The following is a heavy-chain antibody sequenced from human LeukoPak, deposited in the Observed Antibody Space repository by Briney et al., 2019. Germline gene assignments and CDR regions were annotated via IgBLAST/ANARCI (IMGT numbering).Heavy chain of an antibody. D-gene: IGHD3-3*01. J-gene: IGHJ3*02. CDR1: GFTFSSYA. CDR3: ARDYYDFWSGYPAHDAFDI. CDR2: ISYDGSNK. V-gene: IGHV3-30-3*01. Sequence: GRSLRLSCAASGFTFSSYAMHWVRQAPGKGLEWVAVISYDGSNKYYADSVKGRFTISRDNSKNTLYLQMNSLRAEDTAVYYCARDYYDFWSGYPAHDAFDIWGQGTMVTVSS.